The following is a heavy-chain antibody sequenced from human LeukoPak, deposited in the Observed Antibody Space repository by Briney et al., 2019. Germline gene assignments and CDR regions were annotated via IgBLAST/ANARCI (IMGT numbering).Heavy chain of an antibody. J-gene: IGHJ4*02. Sequence: PGGSLRLSCAASGFTFSSYAMHWVRQAPGKGLEYVSAISSNGGSTYYANSVKGRSTISRDNSKSTLYLQMGSLRAEDMAVYYCARDHVGAAGLWGQGTLVTVSS. D-gene: IGHD1-26*01. V-gene: IGHV3-64*01. CDR2: ISSNGGST. CDR3: ARDHVGAAGL. CDR1: GFTFSSYA.